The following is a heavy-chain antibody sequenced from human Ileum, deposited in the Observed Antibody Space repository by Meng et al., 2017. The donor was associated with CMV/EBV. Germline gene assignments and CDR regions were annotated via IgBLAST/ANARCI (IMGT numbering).Heavy chain of an antibody. CDR3: AKNSETYYKD. CDR1: GITLKTYA. CDR2: ISGGTT. J-gene: IGHJ4*02. D-gene: IGHD3-10*01. V-gene: IGHV3-23*01. Sequence: GESLKISCAASGITLKTYAMRWVRQAPGKGLEWVSSISGGTTYYADSVKGRFTISRDNSKNTLFLQMNSLRAEDTAVYYCAKNSETYYKDWGQGTVVIVSS.